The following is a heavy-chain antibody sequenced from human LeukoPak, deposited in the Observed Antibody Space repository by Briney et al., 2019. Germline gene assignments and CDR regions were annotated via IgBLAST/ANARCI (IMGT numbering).Heavy chain of an antibody. Sequence: GRSLRLSCAASGFTFSSYAMHWVRQAPGKGLEWGAIVTYDGSDKYYADSVQGRFTISRDDSKNTLDLQMNSLRAEDTAVYYCAREYLVGVTSTPDYWGQGTLVTVSS. V-gene: IGHV3-30*04. CDR1: GFTFSSYA. J-gene: IGHJ4*02. CDR2: VTYDGSDK. D-gene: IGHD2-21*02. CDR3: AREYLVGVTSTPDY.